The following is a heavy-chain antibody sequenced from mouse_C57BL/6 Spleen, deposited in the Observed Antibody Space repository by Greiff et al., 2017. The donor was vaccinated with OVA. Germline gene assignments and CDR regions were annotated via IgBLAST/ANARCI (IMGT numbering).Heavy chain of an antibody. J-gene: IGHJ4*01. CDR2: IYWDDAK. D-gene: IGHD1-1*01. V-gene: IGHV8-12*01. CDR1: GFSLSTSGMG. Sequence: QVTLKVSGPGILQSSQTLSLTCSFSGFSLSTSGMGVSWIRQPLGKGLEWLAHIYWDDAKRYNPFLKSRPTISKDTSSNQGFRKVNSVDTADTDTDYGARIGGYYGSSYDAMDYWGQGTSVTVSS. CDR3: ARIGGYYGSSYDAMDY.